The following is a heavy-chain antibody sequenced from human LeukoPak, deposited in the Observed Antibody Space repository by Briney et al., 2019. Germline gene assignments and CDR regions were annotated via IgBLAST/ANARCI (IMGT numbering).Heavy chain of an antibody. V-gene: IGHV3-33*01. Sequence: PGKSLRLPCAASGFTFSSYGMHWVRQAPGKGLEWVAVIWYDGSNKYCADSVKGRFTISRDNSKNTLYLQVNSLRAEDTAVYYCARARNDYDSSGFSALDLWGQGTLVTVSS. J-gene: IGHJ5*02. D-gene: IGHD3-22*01. CDR3: ARARNDYDSSGFSALDL. CDR2: IWYDGSNK. CDR1: GFTFSSYG.